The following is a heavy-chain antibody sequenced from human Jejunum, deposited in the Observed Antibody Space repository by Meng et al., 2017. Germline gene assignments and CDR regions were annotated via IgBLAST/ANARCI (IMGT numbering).Heavy chain of an antibody. D-gene: IGHD3-16*01. J-gene: IGHJ3*01. CDR1: GFTFSSYA. CDR3: AKAPYTYGAWALDV. Sequence: GESLKISCAASGFTFSSYAMSWVRQAPGPGLEWVSGVSDRGGSTFYADSVRGRFTISRDNSKNMLYLQMSSLRAEDTAVYYCAKAPYTYGAWALDVWGQGTMVTVSS. V-gene: IGHV3-23*01. CDR2: VSDRGGST.